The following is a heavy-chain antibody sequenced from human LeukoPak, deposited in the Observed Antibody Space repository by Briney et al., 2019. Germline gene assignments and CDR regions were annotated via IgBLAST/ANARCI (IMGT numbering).Heavy chain of an antibody. Sequence: SETLSLTCTVSGGSISSGSYYWSWIRQPAGKGLEWIGHIYTSGSTNYNPSLKSRVTMSIGTSKNQFSLKLSSLTAADTAVYYCARSPDYFFYYYMDVWGKGTTVTISS. V-gene: IGHV4-61*09. CDR1: GGSISSGSYY. J-gene: IGHJ6*03. CDR2: IYTSGST. CDR3: ARSPDYFFYYYMDV.